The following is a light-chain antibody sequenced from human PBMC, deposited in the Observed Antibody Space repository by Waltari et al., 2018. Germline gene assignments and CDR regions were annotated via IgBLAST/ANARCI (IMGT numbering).Light chain of an antibody. CDR2: VNSDGSH. V-gene: IGLV4-69*01. Sequence: QLALTQSPSASASLGASVTLTCTLSSGHSTYAIAWHQQQPEKGPRYLMKVNSDGSHSKGDGIPDRFSGSSSGAERYLTISTLQSEDEADYYCQTWGTGIWVFGGGTKLTVL. J-gene: IGLJ3*02. CDR3: QTWGTGIWV. CDR1: SGHSTYA.